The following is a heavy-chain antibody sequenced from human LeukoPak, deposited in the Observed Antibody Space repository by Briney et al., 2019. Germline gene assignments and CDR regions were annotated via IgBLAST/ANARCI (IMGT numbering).Heavy chain of an antibody. D-gene: IGHD3-10*01. CDR2: IKQDASEK. V-gene: IGHV3-7*01. CDR3: ARPSRHYYGSRGDY. J-gene: IGHJ4*02. Sequence: GGSLTLSCAASGFTFRSYWMTWLRQPPGKGLAGVANIKQDASEKYYVDSVKGRFTISRDNAKNSLYLQMNSLRAEDTAVYYCARPSRHYYGSRGDYWRQGTLVTVSS. CDR1: GFTFRSYW.